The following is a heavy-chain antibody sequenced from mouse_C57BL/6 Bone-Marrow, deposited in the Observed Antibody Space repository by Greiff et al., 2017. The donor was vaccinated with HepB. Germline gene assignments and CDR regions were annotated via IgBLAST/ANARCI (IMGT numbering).Heavy chain of an antibody. CDR1: GFSLTSYA. CDR2: IWTGGGT. CDR3: ARNYYGSSFPFAY. V-gene: IGHV2-9-1*01. D-gene: IGHD1-1*01. Sequence: VKLMESGPGLVAPSQSLSITCTVSGFSLTSYAISWVRQPPGKGLEWLGVIWTGGGTNYNSALKSRLSISKDNSQSQVFLKMNSLQTDDTARYYCARNYYGSSFPFAYWGQGTLVTVSA. J-gene: IGHJ3*01.